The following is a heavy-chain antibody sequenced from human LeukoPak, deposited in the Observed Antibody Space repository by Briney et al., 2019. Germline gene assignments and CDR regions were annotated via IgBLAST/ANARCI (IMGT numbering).Heavy chain of an antibody. J-gene: IGHJ5*02. CDR2: ISADNANT. V-gene: IGHV1-18*01. D-gene: IGHD3-22*01. Sequence: ASVKVSCKASGYTFTSYGISWVRQAPGQGLERMGWISADNANTNYAQKLQGRVTMTTDTSTSTVYMELRSLRSDDTAVYYCARDYYESSGYYEDCFDPWGQGTLVTVSS. CDR3: ARDYYESSGYYEDCFDP. CDR1: GYTFTSYG.